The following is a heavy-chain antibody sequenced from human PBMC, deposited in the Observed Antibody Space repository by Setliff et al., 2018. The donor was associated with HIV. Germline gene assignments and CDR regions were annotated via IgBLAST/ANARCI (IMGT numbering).Heavy chain of an antibody. Sequence: ASETLSLTCAVYGGSFSGFYWSWIRQAPGKGLEWIGEINHSGKTNYNPSLKSRITLSVDTSENQFALKLASVTAADTAVYYCARGFTIFGVGFSADPTGNWFDPWGQGTLVTVS. V-gene: IGHV4-34*01. CDR1: GGSFSGFY. J-gene: IGHJ5*02. CDR2: INHSGKT. D-gene: IGHD3-3*01. CDR3: ARGFTIFGVGFSADPTGNWFDP.